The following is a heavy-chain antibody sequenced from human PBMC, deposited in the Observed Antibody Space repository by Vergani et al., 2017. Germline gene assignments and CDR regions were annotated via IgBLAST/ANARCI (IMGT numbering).Heavy chain of an antibody. J-gene: IGHJ5*02. CDR1: GGSTSGDYYY. V-gene: IGHV4-61*01. CDR3: GGFADFYGLGSRLLDL. Sequence: QLQESGPGLVKPSETLSLICTVSGGSTSGDYYYWSWIRQPPGKGLEWLWYVSFRWDTLYDPSVNGLMTISLNTSSNQFSLYLNSVTAADTAVYYCGGFADFYGLGSRLLDLWGQGILVTVSS. D-gene: IGHD3-10*01. CDR2: VSFRWDT.